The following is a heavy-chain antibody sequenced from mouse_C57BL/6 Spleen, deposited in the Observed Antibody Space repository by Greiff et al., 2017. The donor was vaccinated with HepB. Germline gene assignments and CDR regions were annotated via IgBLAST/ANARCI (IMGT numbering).Heavy chain of an antibody. CDR3: ARGDYYYDSSSAWGY. D-gene: IGHD1-1*01. CDR1: GYSLTSGYY. Sequence: EVKLMESGPGLVKPSQSLSLTCSFTGYSLTSGYYWNWIRQFPGNKLEWMGYISHDGSNNYNPSLKNRISITRDTTENQFVLTLSSVTTVDTATYDCARGDYYYDSSSAWGYWGQGTAGTVAA. CDR2: ISHDGSN. V-gene: IGHV3-6*01. J-gene: IGHJ4*01.